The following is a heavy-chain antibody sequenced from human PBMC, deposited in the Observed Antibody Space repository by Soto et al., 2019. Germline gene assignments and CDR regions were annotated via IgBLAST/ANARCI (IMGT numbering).Heavy chain of an antibody. CDR3: AGVVPAANDGMDV. V-gene: IGHV1-2*02. CDR2: INPTSGGT. CDR1: GYTFTGYY. J-gene: IGHJ6*02. Sequence: QVQLVQSGAEVKKPGASVKVSCKASGYTFTGYYMHWVRQAPGQGLEWMGWINPTSGGTNYAQKYQRRVTMTRDTSISTAYMELSRLRSDDTAVYYCAGVVPAANDGMDVWGQGTTVTVSS. D-gene: IGHD2-2*01.